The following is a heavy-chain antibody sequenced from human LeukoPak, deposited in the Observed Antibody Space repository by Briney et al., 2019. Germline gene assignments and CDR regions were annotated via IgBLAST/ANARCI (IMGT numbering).Heavy chain of an antibody. CDR2: TYYNSKWYN. CDR3: ARGWARDGFNI. V-gene: IGHV6-1*01. CDR1: ADSVSNNA. D-gene: IGHD6-13*01. J-gene: IGHJ3*02. Sequence: SQTLSLTCVISADSVSNNAWNWVRQTPSGGLECLGRTYYNSKWYNHYAESVKSRISINPDTSKNQFSLQLNSVTPEDTAVYYCARGWARDGFNIWSQGTMVTVSS.